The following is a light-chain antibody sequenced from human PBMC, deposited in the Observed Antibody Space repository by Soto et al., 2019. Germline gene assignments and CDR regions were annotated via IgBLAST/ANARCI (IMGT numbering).Light chain of an antibody. CDR1: SSDVGGFNY. CDR3: SSFSVASPL. CDR2: EVS. V-gene: IGLV2-14*01. J-gene: IGLJ1*01. Sequence: QSALTQPASVSRSLGQSITISCTGTSSDVGGFNYVSWYQQHPGKAPKLMIYEVSNRPSGVSNRFSGSKSGNTASLTISGLQAEDEADYYCSSFSVASPLFGTGTKVTVL.